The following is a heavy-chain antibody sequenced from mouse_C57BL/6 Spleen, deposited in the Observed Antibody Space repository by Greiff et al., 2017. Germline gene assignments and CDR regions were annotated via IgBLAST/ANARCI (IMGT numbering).Heavy chain of an antibody. V-gene: IGHV5-12*01. CDR1: GFTFSDYY. D-gene: IGHD1-1*01. CDR3: ARSNYYGSSPYWYFDV. J-gene: IGHJ1*03. CDR2: ISNGGGST. Sequence: DVMLVESGGGLVQPGGSLKLSCAASGFTFSDYYMYWVRQTPEKRLEWVAYISNGGGSTYYPDTVKGRFTISRDNAKNTLYLQMSRLKSEDTAMYYCARSNYYGSSPYWYFDVWGTGTTVTVSS.